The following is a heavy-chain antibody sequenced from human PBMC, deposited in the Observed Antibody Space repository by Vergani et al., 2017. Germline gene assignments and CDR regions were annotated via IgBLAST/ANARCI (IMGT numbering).Heavy chain of an antibody. CDR2: INHSGST. J-gene: IGHJ6*03. CDR3: ARVQELYDFWSGYRVRYYYYMDV. V-gene: IGHV4-34*01. D-gene: IGHD3-3*01. CDR1: GGSFSGYY. Sequence: QVQLQQWGAGLLKPSETLSLTCAVYGGSFSGYYWSWIRQPPGKGLEWIGEINHSGSTNYNPSLKSRVTISVDTSKNQFSPKLSSVTAADTAVYYCARVQELYDFWSGYRVRYYYYMDVWGKGTTVTVSS.